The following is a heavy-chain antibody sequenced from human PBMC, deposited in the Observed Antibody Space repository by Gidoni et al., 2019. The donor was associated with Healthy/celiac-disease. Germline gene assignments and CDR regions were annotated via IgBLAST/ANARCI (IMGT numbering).Heavy chain of an antibody. CDR1: GGSLSSSSYY. D-gene: IGHD2-2*01. Sequence: QLQLQESGPGLVKPSEPLSLTCTVSGGSLSSSSYYWGWIRQPPGKGLGWIGSIYYSGSTYYNPSLKRRVTISVDTSKNQFSLKLSSVTAADTAVYYCARYGDIVLVPAAPGAFDIWGQGTMVTVSS. V-gene: IGHV4-39*07. CDR3: ARYGDIVLVPAAPGAFDI. J-gene: IGHJ3*02. CDR2: IYYSGST.